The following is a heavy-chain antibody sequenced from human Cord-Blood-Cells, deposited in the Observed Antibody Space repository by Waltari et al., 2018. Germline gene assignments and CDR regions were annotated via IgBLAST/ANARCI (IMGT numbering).Heavy chain of an antibody. CDR1: GYSISSGYY. CDR3: ARVRGPKGGYFDY. Sequence: QVQLQESGPGLVKPSETLSLTCAVSGYSISSGYYWGWIRQPPGKGLEWIGSIYHSGSTYYNPSLKSRVTISVDTSKNQFSLKLSSVTAADTAVYYCARVRGPKGGYFDYWGQGTLVTVSS. CDR2: IYHSGST. J-gene: IGHJ4*02. V-gene: IGHV4-38-2*01.